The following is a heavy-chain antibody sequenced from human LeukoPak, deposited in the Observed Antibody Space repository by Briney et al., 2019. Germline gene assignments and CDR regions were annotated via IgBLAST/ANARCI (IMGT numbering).Heavy chain of an antibody. CDR1: GFTFSSYG. D-gene: IGHD5-24*01. V-gene: IGHV3-30*02. Sequence: GGSLRLSCAASGFTFSSYGMHWVRQAPGKGLEWVAFIRYDGSNKYYADSVEGRFTISRDNSKNTLYLQMNSLRVEDTAVYYCAKDRGDYFDYWGQGTLVTVSS. CDR3: AKDRGDYFDY. CDR2: IRYDGSNK. J-gene: IGHJ4*02.